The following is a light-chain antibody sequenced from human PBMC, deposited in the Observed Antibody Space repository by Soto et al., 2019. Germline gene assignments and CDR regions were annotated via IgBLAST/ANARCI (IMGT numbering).Light chain of an antibody. Sequence: DIQMTQSPSSLSASLGDRVTITCRAGQYIGRYLNWYQQKPGKAPKLLIYAASSLHSGVPSRFSGSGSGTDFTLTISSLQPEDFATYSCQQTYRTPLTFGGGTKVEIK. CDR2: AAS. J-gene: IGKJ4*01. CDR3: QQTYRTPLT. CDR1: QYIGRY. V-gene: IGKV1-39*01.